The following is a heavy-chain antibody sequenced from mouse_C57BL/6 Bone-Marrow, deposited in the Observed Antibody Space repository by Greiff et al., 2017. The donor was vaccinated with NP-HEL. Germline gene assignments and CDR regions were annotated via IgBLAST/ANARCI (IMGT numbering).Heavy chain of an antibody. J-gene: IGHJ3*01. CDR3: ARRSSY. V-gene: IGHV1-80*01. Sequence: QVQLQQSGAELVKPGASVKISCKASGYAFSSYWLNWVTQRPGKGLEWIGQIYPGDGGTNSNGKFKGKATLTADNSASPAYMQPSSLASEDSTVGYWARRSSYWGQGTLVTGSA. CDR2: IYPGDGGT. CDR1: GYAFSSYW.